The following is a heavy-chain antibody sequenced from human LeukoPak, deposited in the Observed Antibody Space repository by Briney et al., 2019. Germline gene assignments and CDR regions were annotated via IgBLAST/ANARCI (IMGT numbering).Heavy chain of an antibody. Sequence: GESLKISWKGSGYSFTSYWIGWVRQMPGKGLEWMGIIYPGDSDTRYSPSFQGQVTISADKSISTAYLQWSSLKASDTAMYYCARLSGDYGDYPSFDYWGQGTLVTVSS. J-gene: IGHJ4*02. CDR3: ARLSGDYGDYPSFDY. V-gene: IGHV5-51*01. D-gene: IGHD4-17*01. CDR2: IYPGDSDT. CDR1: GYSFTSYW.